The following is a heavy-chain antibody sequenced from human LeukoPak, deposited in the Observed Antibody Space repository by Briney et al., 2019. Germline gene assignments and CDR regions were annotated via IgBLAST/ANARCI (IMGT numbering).Heavy chain of an antibody. V-gene: IGHV3-74*01. CDR3: AKTRPIDY. Sequence: GGSLRLSCAASGFTFTTYWMHWVRQAPGKGLVWVSHINSDGSITSYADSVKGRFTISRDNAKNTLYLQMNSLRAEDTAVYYCAKTRPIDYWGQGTLVTVSS. D-gene: IGHD1/OR15-1a*01. CDR1: GFTFTTYW. J-gene: IGHJ4*02. CDR2: INSDGSIT.